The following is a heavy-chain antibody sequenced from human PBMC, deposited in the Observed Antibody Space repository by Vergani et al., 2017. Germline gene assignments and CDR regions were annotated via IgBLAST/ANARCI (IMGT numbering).Heavy chain of an antibody. CDR3: ATGDYGDYEYFQH. Sequence: VQLVESGGGLVKPGGSLGLSCAASGFTFSSYSMNWVRQAPGKGLEWVSYISSSSSTIYYADSVKGRFTITRDTAKNSLYLQMNSLRAEDTAVYYCATGDYGDYEYFQHWGQGTLVTVSA. CDR1: GFTFSSYS. CDR2: ISSSSSTI. D-gene: IGHD4-17*01. V-gene: IGHV3-48*01. J-gene: IGHJ1*01.